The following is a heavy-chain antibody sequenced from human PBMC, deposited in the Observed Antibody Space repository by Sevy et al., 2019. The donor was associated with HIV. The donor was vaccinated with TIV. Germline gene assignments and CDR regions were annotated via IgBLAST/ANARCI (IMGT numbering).Heavy chain of an antibody. J-gene: IGHJ4*02. CDR2: IYYIGST. CDR3: ARQVGDIVVAYFDY. CDR1: GGSISSYY. V-gene: IGHV4-59*08. Sequence: SETLSLTCTVSGGSISSYYWSWIRQPPGKGLEWIGYIYYIGSTNYNPSLKSRVTISVDTSKNQFSLKLGSVTAADTAVYYCARQVGDIVVAYFDYWGQGTLVTVSS. D-gene: IGHD2-15*01.